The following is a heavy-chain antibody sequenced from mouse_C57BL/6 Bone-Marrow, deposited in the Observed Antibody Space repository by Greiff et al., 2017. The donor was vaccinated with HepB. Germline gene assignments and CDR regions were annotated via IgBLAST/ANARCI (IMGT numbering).Heavy chain of an antibody. V-gene: IGHV1-81*01. CDR1: GYTFTSYG. Sequence: VQLQQSGAELARPGASVKLSCTASGYTFTSYGISWVKQRTGQGLEWIGEIYPRSGNTYYNEKFKGKATLTADKSSSTAYMELRSLTSEDYAVYFCARETAQAPYYAMDDWGQGTSVTVSS. J-gene: IGHJ4*01. CDR3: ARETAQAPYYAMDD. D-gene: IGHD3-2*02. CDR2: IYPRSGNT.